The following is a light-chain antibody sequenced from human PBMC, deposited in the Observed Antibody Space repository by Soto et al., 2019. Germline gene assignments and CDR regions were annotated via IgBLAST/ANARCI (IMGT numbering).Light chain of an antibody. CDR2: EVS. CDR1: SSDVGGYNY. J-gene: IGLJ2*01. Sequence: QSALTQPASVSGSPGQSITISCTGTSSDVGGYNYVSWYQQHPGKAPKLMIYEVSSRPSGVSNRFSGSKSGNTASLTISGLQPEDEADYYCSSYTSSSTPVVFGGGTKLTVL. CDR3: SSYTSSSTPVV. V-gene: IGLV2-14*01.